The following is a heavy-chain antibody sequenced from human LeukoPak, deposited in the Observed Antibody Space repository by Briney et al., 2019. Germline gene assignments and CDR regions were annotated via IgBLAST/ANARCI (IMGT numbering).Heavy chain of an antibody. CDR3: ARGDYDFWSGYPYYFDY. V-gene: IGHV1-18*01. D-gene: IGHD3-3*01. CDR1: GYTFTSYG. Sequence: GASVKVSCKASGYTFTSYGISWVRQAPGQGLEWMGWISAYNGNTNYAQKLQGRVTMTTDTSTSTAYMELRSLRSDDTAVYYRARGDYDFWSGYPYYFDYWGQGTLVTVSS. CDR2: ISAYNGNT. J-gene: IGHJ4*02.